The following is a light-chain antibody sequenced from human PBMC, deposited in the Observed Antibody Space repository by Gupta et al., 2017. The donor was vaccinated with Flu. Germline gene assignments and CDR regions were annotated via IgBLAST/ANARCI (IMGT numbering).Light chain of an antibody. V-gene: IGLV3-25*02. J-gene: IGLJ3*02. CDR1: ALPKQY. CDR3: QSADSSGTNWV. Sequence: SYELTQPPSVSVSPGQTGRITCSGDALPKQYAYWYQQKPGQAPVLVIYKDSERPSGIPERFSGSSSGTTVTLTISGVQAEDEADYYCQSADSSGTNWVFGGGTKLTVL. CDR2: KDS.